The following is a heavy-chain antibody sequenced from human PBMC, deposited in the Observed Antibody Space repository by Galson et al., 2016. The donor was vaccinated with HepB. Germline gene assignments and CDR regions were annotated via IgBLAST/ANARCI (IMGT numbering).Heavy chain of an antibody. D-gene: IGHD5-12*01. V-gene: IGHV3-13*04. CDR3: ARDPGYSAFDI. Sequence: SLRLSCAVSGFTFRSYDMHWVRQVTGKGLEWVAAIGSAGDTYYRGSVKGRFAISRDNAKNSLYLQMNSLRAEDTAVYFCARDPGYSAFDIWGQGTMVTVSS. CDR2: IGSAGDT. CDR1: GFTFRSYD. J-gene: IGHJ3*02.